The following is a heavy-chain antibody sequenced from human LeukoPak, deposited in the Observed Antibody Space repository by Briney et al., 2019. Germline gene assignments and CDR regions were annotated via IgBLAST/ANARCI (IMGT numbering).Heavy chain of an antibody. V-gene: IGHV3-23*01. CDR2: ISASAGNI. J-gene: IGHJ4*02. Sequence: TGGSLRLSCAASGFMFRSSSTSWVRQVPGKGLEWVSTISASAGNIYYADSVKGRFTISRDNSKNTLFLQMNSLRAEDTAIYYCAKRPAAVRGVIPYVDYWGQGPLVTVSS. CDR1: GFMFRSSS. CDR3: AKRPAAVRGVIPYVDY. D-gene: IGHD3-10*02.